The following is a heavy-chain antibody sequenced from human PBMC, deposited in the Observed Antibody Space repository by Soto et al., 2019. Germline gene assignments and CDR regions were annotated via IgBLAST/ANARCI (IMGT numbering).Heavy chain of an antibody. CDR1: GLTFSSYA. D-gene: IGHD6-13*01. V-gene: IGHV3-23*01. CDR2: ISGSGGST. J-gene: IGHJ3*02. CDR3: AKIPHSSSWYLDAFDI. Sequence: EVQLLESGGGLVQPGGSLGLSCAASGLTFSSYAMGWVRQAPGKGLEWVSAISGSGGSTYYADSVKGRFPISRDNSKNTLYLQMNSLRAEDTAVYYCAKIPHSSSWYLDAFDIWGQGTMVTVSS.